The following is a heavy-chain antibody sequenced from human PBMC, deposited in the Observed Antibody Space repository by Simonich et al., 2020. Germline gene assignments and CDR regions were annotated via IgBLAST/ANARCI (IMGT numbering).Heavy chain of an antibody. CDR1: GYTFTGSY. J-gene: IGHJ2*01. CDR2: INPNSGGT. Sequence: QVQLVQSGAEVKKPGASVKVSCKASGYTFTGSYMHWVRQAPGQGLEGMGWINPNSGGTNYAQKCQGRVTMTRDTSISTAYMELSRLRSDDTAVYYCARGGLGHWYFDLWGRGTLVTVSS. V-gene: IGHV1-2*02. D-gene: IGHD6-25*01. CDR3: ARGGLGHWYFDL.